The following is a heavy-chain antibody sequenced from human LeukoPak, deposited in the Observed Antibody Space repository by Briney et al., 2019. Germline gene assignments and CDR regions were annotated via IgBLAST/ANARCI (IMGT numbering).Heavy chain of an antibody. Sequence: KAGGSLRLSCAVSGFTFNNAWMSWVRQAPGKGLEWVGRIKSKTNGGTADYAAPVKGRFTISGDDSKNTLYLQMNNLKTEDTAVYYCTTEWYSYDSGSYWGQGTLVTVSS. D-gene: IGHD3-10*01. J-gene: IGHJ4*02. CDR2: IKSKTNGGTA. CDR3: TTEWYSYDSGSY. V-gene: IGHV3-15*01. CDR1: GFTFNNAW.